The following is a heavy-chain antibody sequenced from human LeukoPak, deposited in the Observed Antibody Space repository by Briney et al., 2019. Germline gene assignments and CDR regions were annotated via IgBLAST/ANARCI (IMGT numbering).Heavy chain of an antibody. CDR2: INPNSGGT. Sequence: ASVKVSCKASGYSFIGYHMHWVRQAPGQGLEWVGWINPNSGGTTYAQKFRDRVTMTRDTSIFTAYMELSGLRSDDTAVYYCARYRGIPLTSALDYWGQGTLVTVSS. D-gene: IGHD1-26*01. CDR3: ARYRGIPLTSALDY. V-gene: IGHV1-2*02. J-gene: IGHJ4*02. CDR1: GYSFIGYH.